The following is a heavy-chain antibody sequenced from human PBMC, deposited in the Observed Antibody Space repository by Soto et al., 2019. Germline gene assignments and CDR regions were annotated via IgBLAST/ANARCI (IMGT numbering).Heavy chain of an antibody. Sequence: GQGLEWMGWMNPNSGNTGYAQKFQGRVTMTRNTSISTAYMELSSLRSEDTAVYYCARSRSTSGRWTPPFDSWGQRTLVSVSS. CDR3: ARSRSTSGRWTPPFDS. CDR2: MNPNSGNT. J-gene: IGHJ4*02. V-gene: IGHV1-8*01. D-gene: IGHD6-19*01.